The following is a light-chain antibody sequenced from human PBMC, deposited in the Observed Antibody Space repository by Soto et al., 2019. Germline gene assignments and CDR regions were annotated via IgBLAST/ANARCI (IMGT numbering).Light chain of an antibody. CDR3: QQYSDYPLT. J-gene: IGKJ2*01. CDR1: QNIGTL. Sequence: DIQMTQSPSTLSASVGDRVTITCRASQNIGTLLAWYQQKPGKAPMFLMYNASSLESGVPSRFSGSGSGTEFTLTISSLQPDDFATYYCQQYSDYPLTFGLGTKVEIK. V-gene: IGKV1-5*03. CDR2: NAS.